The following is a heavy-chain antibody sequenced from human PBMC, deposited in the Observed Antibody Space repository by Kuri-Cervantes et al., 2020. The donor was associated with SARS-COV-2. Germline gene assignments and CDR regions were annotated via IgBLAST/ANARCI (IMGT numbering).Heavy chain of an antibody. Sequence: SETLSLTCTVSGGSISSSSYYWGWIHQPPGKGLEWIGSIYYSGSTYYNPSLKSRVTISVDTSKNQFSLKLSSVTAADTAVYYCARGRRNYCSSTSCYPPYYGMDVWGQGTTVTVSS. V-gene: IGHV4-39*01. D-gene: IGHD2-2*01. CDR1: GGSISSSSYY. J-gene: IGHJ6*02. CDR2: IYYSGST. CDR3: ARGRRNYCSSTSCYPPYYGMDV.